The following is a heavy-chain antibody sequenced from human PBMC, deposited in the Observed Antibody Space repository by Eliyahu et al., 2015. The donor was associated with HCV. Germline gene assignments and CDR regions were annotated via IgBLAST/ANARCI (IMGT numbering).Heavy chain of an antibody. D-gene: IGHD6-6*01. J-gene: IGHJ3*01. V-gene: IGHV3-30*18. CDR3: AKDILVSHTFDV. CDR2: ISYEGSNT. Sequence: QVQLVESGGGVVQPGRSLRLSCAAXRFXFSTFGMHWVRQAPGKGLEWVAVISYEGSNTFYADSVKGRFSISRDNSKNTLSLQMNNLRPEDTAVYYCAKDILVSHTFDVWGRGTMVTVSS. CDR1: RFXFSTFG.